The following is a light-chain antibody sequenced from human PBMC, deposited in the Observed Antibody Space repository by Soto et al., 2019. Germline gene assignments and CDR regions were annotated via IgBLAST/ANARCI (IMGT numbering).Light chain of an antibody. CDR3: SSYTSGSTWV. CDR2: EVS. Sequence: SALTQPASVSGSPGQSITISCTGTSSDVGAYNYVSWYQQHPGKAPKLMIYEVSNRPSGVSNRFSGSKSGNTASLTISGLQAEDEADYYCSSYTSGSTWVFGGGTKLTVL. CDR1: SSDVGAYNY. V-gene: IGLV2-14*01. J-gene: IGLJ3*02.